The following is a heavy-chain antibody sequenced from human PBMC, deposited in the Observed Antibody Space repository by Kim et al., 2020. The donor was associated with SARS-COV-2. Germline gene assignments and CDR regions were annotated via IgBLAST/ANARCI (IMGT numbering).Heavy chain of an antibody. V-gene: IGHV3-23*01. J-gene: IGHJ6*02. CDR2: ISVSGGST. Sequence: GGSLRLSCAASGFTFSSYAMSWVRQAPGKGLEWVSAISVSGGSTYYADSVKGRFTISRDNSKNTLYLQMNRLRAEDTAVYYCAKTESRVSRYSSCWYEYYYYGMDVWGQGPTVTVSS. D-gene: IGHD6-19*01. CDR3: AKTESRVSRYSSCWYEYYYYGMDV. CDR1: GFTFSSYA.